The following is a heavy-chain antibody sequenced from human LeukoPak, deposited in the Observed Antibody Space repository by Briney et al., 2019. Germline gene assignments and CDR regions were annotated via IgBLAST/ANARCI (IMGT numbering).Heavy chain of an antibody. CDR3: AKHFYGDYYFDY. Sequence: GGSLRLSCAASGFTFSSYAMSWVRQAPGKGLEWVSAISGSGGSTYYADSVKGRFTISRDNSKNTLYLQMNSLSAEDTAVYYCAKHFYGDYYFDYWGQGTLVTVSS. J-gene: IGHJ4*02. CDR1: GFTFSSYA. D-gene: IGHD4-17*01. CDR2: ISGSGGST. V-gene: IGHV3-23*01.